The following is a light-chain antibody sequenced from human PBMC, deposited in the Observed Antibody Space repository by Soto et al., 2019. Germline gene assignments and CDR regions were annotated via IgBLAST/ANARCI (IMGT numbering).Light chain of an antibody. CDR2: GAS. V-gene: IGKV3-15*01. CDR1: QSVSSY. J-gene: IGKJ4*01. CDR3: QQYFNWPPLT. Sequence: EIVLTQSPATLSLSPGERATLSCRASQSVSSYLAWYQQKPGQAPRLLMFGASTRATNIPARFSGSGSGTEFTLTISSLQSEDFAVYYCQQYFNWPPLTFGGGTKVEIK.